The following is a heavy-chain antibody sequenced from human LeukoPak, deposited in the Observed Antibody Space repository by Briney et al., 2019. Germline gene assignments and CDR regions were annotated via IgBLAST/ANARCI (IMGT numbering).Heavy chain of an antibody. J-gene: IGHJ3*02. CDR2: MNPNSGNT. V-gene: IGHV1-8*01. CDR3: AKAPTLYLDAFDI. CDR1: GYTFTSYD. Sequence: ASVKVSCKASGYTFTSYDINWVRQATGQGLEWMGWMNPNSGNTGYAQKFQGRVTMTRNTPISTAYMELSSLRAEDTAVYYSAKAPTLYLDAFDIWGQGTMVTVSS. D-gene: IGHD2-8*01.